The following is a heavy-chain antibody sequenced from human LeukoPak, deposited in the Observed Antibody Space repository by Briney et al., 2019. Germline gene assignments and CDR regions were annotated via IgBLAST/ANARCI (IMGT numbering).Heavy chain of an antibody. CDR3: ARKGYYDSGTFDI. Sequence: GGSLRLSCAASGFSFSSSSMNGVRQAPGKGLEWISYISSSSSAIYYADSVKGRFTTSRDNAKNSLYLQMNSLRAEDTAVYYCARKGYYDSGTFDIWGPGRMCTVSS. V-gene: IGHV3-48*04. CDR1: GFSFSSSS. CDR2: ISSSSSAI. J-gene: IGHJ3*02. D-gene: IGHD3-22*01.